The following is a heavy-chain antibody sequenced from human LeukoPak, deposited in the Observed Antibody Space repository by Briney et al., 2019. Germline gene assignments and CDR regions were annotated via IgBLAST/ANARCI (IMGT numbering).Heavy chain of an antibody. CDR1: GGSISSGDYY. CDR3: ASILRFLEWSIPDY. J-gene: IGHJ4*02. V-gene: IGHV4-30-4*08. CDR2: IYYSGST. D-gene: IGHD3-3*01. Sequence: PSETLSLTCTVSGGSISSGDYYWSWIRQPPGKGLEWIGYIYYSGSTYYNPSLKSRVTISVDTSKNQFSLKLSSVTAADTAVYYCASILRFLEWSIPDYWGQGTLVTVSS.